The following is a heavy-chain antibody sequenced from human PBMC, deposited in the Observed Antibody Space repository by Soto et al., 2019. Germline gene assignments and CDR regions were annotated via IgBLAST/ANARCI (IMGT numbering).Heavy chain of an antibody. Sequence: SVEVSCKXSGGTFSSYAISWVRQAPGQGLEWMGGIIPIFGTANYAQKFQGRVTITADESTSTAYMELSSLRSEDTAVYYCARGSRMTTVTPFDYWGQGTLVTVSS. J-gene: IGHJ4*02. CDR3: ARGSRMTTVTPFDY. CDR1: GGTFSSYA. CDR2: IIPIFGTA. D-gene: IGHD4-17*01. V-gene: IGHV1-69*13.